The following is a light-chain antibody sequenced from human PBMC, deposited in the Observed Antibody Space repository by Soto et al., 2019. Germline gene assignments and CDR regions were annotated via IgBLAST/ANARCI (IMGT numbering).Light chain of an antibody. CDR1: QNISSN. J-gene: IGKJ1*01. V-gene: IGKV3-15*01. CDR2: GAS. CDR3: QQYNNWLWT. Sequence: EIVMTQSPATLSVSPGERATLSCRASQNISSNLAWYQQKPGQAPRVIIDGASTRATGIPARFSGSESGTEFTLTISSLQSEDFAVYYCQQYNNWLWTFGQGTKVEI.